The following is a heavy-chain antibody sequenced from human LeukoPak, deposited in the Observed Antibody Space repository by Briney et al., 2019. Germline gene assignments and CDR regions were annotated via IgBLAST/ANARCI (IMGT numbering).Heavy chain of an antibody. Sequence: ASVKVSCKASGYTFTGYYMHWVRQAPGQGLGWMGWINPNHGDTNYAQKFQDRVSMTRDTSITTAYMELSRLQSDDTAVYYCALGSGSFVRGHWGQGTLVTVSS. CDR3: ALGSGSFVRGH. CDR2: INPNHGDT. J-gene: IGHJ4*02. V-gene: IGHV1-2*02. D-gene: IGHD7-27*01. CDR1: GYTFTGYY.